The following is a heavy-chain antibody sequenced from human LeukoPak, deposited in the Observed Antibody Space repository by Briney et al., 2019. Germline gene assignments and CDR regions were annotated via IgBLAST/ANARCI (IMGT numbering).Heavy chain of an antibody. D-gene: IGHD3-10*01. Sequence: ASVKVSCKASGYTLTSYGISWVRQAPGQGLEWMGWISAYNGNTNYAQKLQGRVTMTTDTSTSTAYMELRSLRSDDTAVYYCARDFLPIITMVRGVLDYWGQGTLVTVSS. J-gene: IGHJ4*02. CDR2: ISAYNGNT. V-gene: IGHV1-18*01. CDR3: ARDFLPIITMVRGVLDY. CDR1: GYTLTSYG.